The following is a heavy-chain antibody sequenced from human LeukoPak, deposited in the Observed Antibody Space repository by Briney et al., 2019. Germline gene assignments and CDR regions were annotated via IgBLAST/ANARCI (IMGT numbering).Heavy chain of an antibody. CDR2: INHSGST. D-gene: IGHD5-24*01. Sequence: PSETLSLTCAVYGGSFSGYYWSWIRQPPGKGLEWIGEINHSGSTNYNPSLKSRVTISVDTSKNQFSLKLSSVTAADTAVYYCARLRDGYNYNFDYWGQGTLVTVSS. CDR3: ARLRDGYNYNFDY. V-gene: IGHV4-34*01. J-gene: IGHJ4*02. CDR1: GGSFSGYY.